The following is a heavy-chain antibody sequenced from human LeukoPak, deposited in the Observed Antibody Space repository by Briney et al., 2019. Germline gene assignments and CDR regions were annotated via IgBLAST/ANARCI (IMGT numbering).Heavy chain of an antibody. J-gene: IGHJ4*02. CDR2: ISSSSSYI. CDR1: GFTFSSYS. CDR3: AKSGGYGLIDY. Sequence: GGSLRLSCAASGFTFSSYSMNWVRQAPGKGLEWVSSISSSSSYIYYADSVRGRFTISRDNAKNSLYLQMNSLRAEDTAMYYCAKSGGYGLIDYWGQGTPVTVSS. D-gene: IGHD1-26*01. V-gene: IGHV3-21*01.